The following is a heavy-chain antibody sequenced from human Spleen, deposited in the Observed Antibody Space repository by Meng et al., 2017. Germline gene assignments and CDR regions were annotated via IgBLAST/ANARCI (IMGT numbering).Heavy chain of an antibody. D-gene: IGHD6-6*01. J-gene: IGHJ5*02. CDR1: GFSLGTVGVA. CDR3: AHRGVAAIGNWFDP. Sequence: QITLKESGPTLVQPTQPLTLTSTFSGFSLGTVGVAVGWFRQPPGKALEWLAANSWDDVKRYSPYLESRLTITKDASKNQVILTMTNMDPVDTATYYCAHRGVAAIGNWFDPWGPGTLVTVSS. CDR2: NSWDDVK. V-gene: IGHV2-5*02.